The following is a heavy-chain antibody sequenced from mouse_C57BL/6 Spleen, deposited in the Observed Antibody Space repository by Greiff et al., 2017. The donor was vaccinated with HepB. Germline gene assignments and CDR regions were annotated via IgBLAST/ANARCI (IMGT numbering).Heavy chain of an antibody. J-gene: IGHJ2*01. CDR2: INPGSGGT. V-gene: IGHV1-54*01. Sequence: QVQLQQSGAELVRPGTSLKVSCKASGYAFTNYLIEWVKQRPGQGLEWIGVINPGSGGTNYNEKFKGKATLTADKSSSTAYMQLSSLTSEDSAVYFCARGDYYGSSFDYWGQGTTLTVSS. D-gene: IGHD1-1*01. CDR1: GYAFTNYL. CDR3: ARGDYYGSSFDY.